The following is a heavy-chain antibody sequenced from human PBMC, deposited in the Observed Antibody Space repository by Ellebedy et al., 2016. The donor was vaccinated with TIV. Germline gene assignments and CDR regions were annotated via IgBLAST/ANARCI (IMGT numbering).Heavy chain of an antibody. D-gene: IGHD1-14*01. CDR2: IYTTGGV. V-gene: IGHV4-61*02. Sequence: SETLSLTXSVSGGSISSGRFYWNWIRQPAGKGLEWLGRIYTTGGVDYNPSLKGRITMSIDTSKNQLSLRLTSVTAADTAVYYCARGRGINGMTHHFGFDPWGQGTLVTVSS. J-gene: IGHJ5*02. CDR1: GGSISSGRFY. CDR3: ARGRGINGMTHHFGFDP.